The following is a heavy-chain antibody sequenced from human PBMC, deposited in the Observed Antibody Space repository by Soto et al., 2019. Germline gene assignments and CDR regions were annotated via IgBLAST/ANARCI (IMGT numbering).Heavy chain of an antibody. J-gene: IGHJ4*01. CDR2: ISGSGDST. CDR3: AKYRSINFHYFDY. CDR1: GFTFSSYT. Sequence: EVQLLESWGGLVQHVGSLSISCAVSGFTFSSYTMTWVRQAPGKGLEWVSSISGSGDSTHYADSVKGRFTVSRDNSNNTLYLQMSSLRAEDTAIYYCAKYRSINFHYFDYWGQGTLVTVSS. D-gene: IGHD1-26*01. V-gene: IGHV3-23*01.